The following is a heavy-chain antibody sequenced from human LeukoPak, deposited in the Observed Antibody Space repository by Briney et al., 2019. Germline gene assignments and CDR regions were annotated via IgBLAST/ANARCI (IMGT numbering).Heavy chain of an antibody. J-gene: IGHJ4*02. D-gene: IGHD6-13*01. CDR2: ISYDGSNK. V-gene: IGHV3-30*18. Sequence: GRSLRLSCAASGFTFSSYGMHWVSQAPGKGLEWVAVISYDGSNKYYADSVKGRFTISRDNSKNTLYLQMNSLRAEDTAVYYCAKDIRWELAAAGVFDYWGQGTLVTVSS. CDR3: AKDIRWELAAAGVFDY. CDR1: GFTFSSYG.